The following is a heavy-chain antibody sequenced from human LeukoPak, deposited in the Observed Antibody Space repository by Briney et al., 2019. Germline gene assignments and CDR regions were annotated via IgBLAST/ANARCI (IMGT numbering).Heavy chain of an antibody. Sequence: GGSLKLSCAASGFTFSSYSMNWVRQAPGKGLEWVSSISSSSSYIYYADSVKGRFTNSRDNAKNSLYLQMNSLRAEDTAVYYCARAPGIAAAGHWGQGTLVTVSS. J-gene: IGHJ4*02. CDR2: ISSSSSYI. D-gene: IGHD6-13*01. V-gene: IGHV3-21*01. CDR3: ARAPGIAAAGH. CDR1: GFTFSSYS.